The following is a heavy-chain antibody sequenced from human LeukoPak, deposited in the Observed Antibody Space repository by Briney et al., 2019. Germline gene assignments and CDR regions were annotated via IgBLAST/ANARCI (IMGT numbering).Heavy chain of an antibody. CDR2: IYYSGST. D-gene: IGHD6-13*01. V-gene: IGHV4-31*03. J-gene: IGHJ6*02. CDR1: GGSISSGGYY. CDR3: ARDLGSSSWGEGYYGMDV. Sequence: SETLSLTCTVSGGSISSGGYYWSWIRQHPGKGLEWIGYIYYSGSTYYNPSPKSRVTISVDTSKNQFSLKLSSVTAADTAVYYCARDLGSSSWGEGYYGMDVWGQGATVTVSS.